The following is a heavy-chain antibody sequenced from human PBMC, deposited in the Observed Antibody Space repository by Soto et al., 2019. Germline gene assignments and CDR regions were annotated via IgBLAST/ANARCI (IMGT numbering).Heavy chain of an antibody. D-gene: IGHD7-27*01. CDR2: INNSSKTI. J-gene: IGHJ4*02. V-gene: IGHV3-48*02. Sequence: GGSLRLSCTASGFALSGYPMNLIRQAQGKGLEWVSYINNSSKTIYYADSVKGRFTISRDNAKNALFMQMNSLRDDDTAVYYCARDQGTNWGLDYWGQGTPVTVSS. CDR3: ARDQGTNWGLDY. CDR1: GFALSGYP.